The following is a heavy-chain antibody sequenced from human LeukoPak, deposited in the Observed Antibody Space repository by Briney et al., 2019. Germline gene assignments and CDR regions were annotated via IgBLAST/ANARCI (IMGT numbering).Heavy chain of an antibody. D-gene: IGHD6-19*01. CDR1: GYTFTSFD. V-gene: IGHV1-8*01. J-gene: IGHJ5*01. CDR3: ARGDSVAGTSNYFDS. Sequence: GASVKVSCKPSGYTFTSFDIHWGRQATGQGLEWMGWMKPNDGNRGFAQKFQGRLTMTSDTSLVTAYMELTSLTSDDTAVYYCARGDSVAGTSNYFDSWGQGTLVTVSS. CDR2: MKPNDGNR.